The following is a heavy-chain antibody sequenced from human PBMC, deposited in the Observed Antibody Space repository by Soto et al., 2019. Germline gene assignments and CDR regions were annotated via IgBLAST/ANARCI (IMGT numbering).Heavy chain of an antibody. CDR1: GGSISGYY. Sequence: PSETLSLPCTCSGGSISGYYWSWFRQPPGKGLEWIGYIYYSGSTTYTPSLKSRVTIAVDTSKNQFSLRLNSVTAADTAVYYCARLGGYYQAFDQWGQGSLVTVS. V-gene: IGHV4-59*08. CDR2: IYYSGST. CDR3: ARLGGYYQAFDQ. J-gene: IGHJ4*02. D-gene: IGHD3-22*01.